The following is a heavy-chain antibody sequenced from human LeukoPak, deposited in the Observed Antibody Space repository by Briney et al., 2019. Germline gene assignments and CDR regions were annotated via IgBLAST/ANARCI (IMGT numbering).Heavy chain of an antibody. CDR2: INPNSGGT. CDR1: GYTFTGYY. D-gene: IGHD3-3*01. CDR3: ARDAVQYDFWSGYYWFDP. J-gene: IGHJ5*02. Sequence: ASVKVSCKASGYTFTGYYMHWVRQAPGQGLEWMGWINPNSGGTNYAQKFQGRVTMTRDTSISTAYMELSRLRSDDTAVYYCARDAVQYDFWSGYYWFDPWGQGTLVTVSS. V-gene: IGHV1-2*02.